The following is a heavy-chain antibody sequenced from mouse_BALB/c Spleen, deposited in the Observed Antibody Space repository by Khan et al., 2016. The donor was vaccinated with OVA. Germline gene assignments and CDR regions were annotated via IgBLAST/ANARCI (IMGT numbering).Heavy chain of an antibody. CDR2: ISPGSGDT. D-gene: IGHD1-2*01. CDR1: GYTFTDYY. J-gene: IGHJ3*01. CDR3: ARRNYFGYTFAY. Sequence: QVQLQQSGAELARPGASVKLSCKASGYTFTDYYINWVKQRTGQGLEWIGEISPGSGDTYYNEKFKGKATLTADKSSSTVHMQLNSLTAEASAVYFCARRNYFGYTFAYWGQGTLVTVSA. V-gene: IGHV1-77*01.